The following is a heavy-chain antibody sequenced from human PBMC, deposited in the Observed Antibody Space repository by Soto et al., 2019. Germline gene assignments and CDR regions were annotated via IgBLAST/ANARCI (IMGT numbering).Heavy chain of an antibody. CDR3: ARGGWPWYFDY. CDR2: IYHSGST. CDR1: GGSFSGYY. V-gene: IGHV4-34*01. D-gene: IGHD6-19*01. Sequence: SETLSLTCAVYGGSFSGYYWSWIRQPPGKGLEWIGYIYHSGSTYYNPSLKSRVTISVDRSKNQFSLKLSSVTAADTAVYYCARGGWPWYFDYWGQGTLVTVSS. J-gene: IGHJ4*02.